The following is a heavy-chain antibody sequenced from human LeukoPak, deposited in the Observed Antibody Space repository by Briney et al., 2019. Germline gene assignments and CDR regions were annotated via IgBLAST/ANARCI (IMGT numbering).Heavy chain of an antibody. CDR1: GGSISSYY. J-gene: IGHJ3*02. D-gene: IGHD2-15*01. Sequence: SETLSLTCTVSGGSISSYYWSWIRQPPGKGLEGIGYIYYSGSTNYNPSLKSRVTISVDTSKNQFSLKLGSVTAADTAVYYCARGIVVVVAGARAFDIWGQGTMVTVSS. CDR2: IYYSGST. CDR3: ARGIVVVVAGARAFDI. V-gene: IGHV4-59*01.